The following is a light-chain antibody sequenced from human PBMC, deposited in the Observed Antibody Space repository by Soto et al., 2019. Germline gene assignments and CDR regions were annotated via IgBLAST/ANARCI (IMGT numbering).Light chain of an antibody. CDR1: SGHSTYI. Sequence: QLVLAQSSSASASLGSSVRLTCTLSSGHSTYIIAWHQQQPGKAPRYLMNLEGSGSYNKGSGVPDRFSGSSSGADRDLTISNLQFEYEADYYCETWDTNTRVFGTGTKLTVL. J-gene: IGLJ1*01. CDR2: LEGSGSY. CDR3: ETWDTNTRV. V-gene: IGLV4-60*02.